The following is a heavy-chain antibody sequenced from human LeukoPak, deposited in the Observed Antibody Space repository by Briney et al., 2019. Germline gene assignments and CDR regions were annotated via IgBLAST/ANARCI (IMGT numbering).Heavy chain of an antibody. CDR3: AGSLIRGNWFDP. CDR1: GYTFTSYG. V-gene: IGHV1-18*01. CDR2: ISAYNGNT. Sequence: ASVKVSCKASGYTFTSYGISWVRQAPGQGLEWMGWISAYNGNTNYAQKLQGRVTMTTDTSTSTAYMELRSLRSDDTAVYYCAGSLIRGNWFDPWGQGTLVTVSS. J-gene: IGHJ5*02. D-gene: IGHD3-16*01.